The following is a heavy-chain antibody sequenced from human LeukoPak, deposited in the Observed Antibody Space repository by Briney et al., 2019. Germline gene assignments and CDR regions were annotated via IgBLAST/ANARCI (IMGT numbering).Heavy chain of an antibody. Sequence: PGGSLRLSCSASGFTFSNAWVSWVRQAPGKGLEWVGRIKSNTDGGTTAYAAPVKGRFTISRDDSKNTLYLQMNSLKTEDTAVYYCTSLVVVIRNWFDPWGQGTLVTVSS. D-gene: IGHD3-22*01. CDR3: TSLVVVIRNWFDP. CDR1: GFTFSNAW. J-gene: IGHJ5*02. CDR2: IKSNTDGGTT. V-gene: IGHV3-15*01.